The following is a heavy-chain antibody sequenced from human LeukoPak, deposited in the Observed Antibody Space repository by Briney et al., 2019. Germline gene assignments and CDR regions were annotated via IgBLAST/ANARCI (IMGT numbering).Heavy chain of an antibody. Sequence: GGSLRLSCAASGFTFSNYAIHWVRQAPGKGLEWVSSISSSSSYIYYADSVKGRFTISRDNAKNSLYLQMNSLRAEDTAVYYCAPIVGATDFDYWGQGTLVTVSS. D-gene: IGHD1-26*01. CDR3: APIVGATDFDY. CDR1: GFTFSNYA. CDR2: ISSSSSYI. J-gene: IGHJ4*02. V-gene: IGHV3-21*01.